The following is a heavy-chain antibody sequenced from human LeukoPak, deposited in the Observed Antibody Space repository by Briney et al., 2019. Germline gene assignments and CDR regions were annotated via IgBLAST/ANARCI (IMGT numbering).Heavy chain of an antibody. D-gene: IGHD5-12*01. CDR2: IYDDNT. CDR3: ANSGYDSDYYYYYGMDV. J-gene: IGHJ6*02. CDR1: GFTVSAYA. V-gene: IGHV3-23*01. Sequence: GVSLRLSCAASGFTVSAYAMAWVRQAPGKGLEWVSTIYDDNTYYADSVKGRFAISTDNSKNTLYLQMNSLRVEDTAVYYCANSGYDSDYYYYYGMDVWGQGTTVTVSS.